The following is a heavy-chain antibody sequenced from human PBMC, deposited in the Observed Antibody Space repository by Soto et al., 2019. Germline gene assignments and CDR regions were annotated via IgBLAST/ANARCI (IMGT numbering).Heavy chain of an antibody. J-gene: IGHJ5*02. CDR1: GFSLTTRGVG. D-gene: IGHD3-16*01. CDR3: AHIPNYYQYDWFDP. Sequence: QITLKESGTTLVKPTQTLTLTCSFSGFSLTTRGVGVGWIRQPPGKARECLALIYWDDDKRYSPSLQSRLSITKDPSKNQVVLTMTNVDPVYTATYYCAHIPNYYQYDWFDPWGQGTLVSVSS. CDR2: IYWDDDK. V-gene: IGHV2-5*02.